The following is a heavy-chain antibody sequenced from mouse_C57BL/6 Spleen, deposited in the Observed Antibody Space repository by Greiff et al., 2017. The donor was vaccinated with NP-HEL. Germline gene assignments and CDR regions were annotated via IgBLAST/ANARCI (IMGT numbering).Heavy chain of an antibody. J-gene: IGHJ1*03. CDR3: ASYGSSWYVDV. CDR2: IDPEDGET. Sequence: EVQLQQSGAELVKPGASVKLSCTASGFNIKDYYMHWVKQRTEQGLEGIGRIDPEDGETKDAPKFQGKATITADTSSNTADLQLSSLTSEDTAVWYCASYGSSWYVDVWGTGTTVTVSP. D-gene: IGHD1-1*01. CDR1: GFNIKDYY. V-gene: IGHV14-2*01.